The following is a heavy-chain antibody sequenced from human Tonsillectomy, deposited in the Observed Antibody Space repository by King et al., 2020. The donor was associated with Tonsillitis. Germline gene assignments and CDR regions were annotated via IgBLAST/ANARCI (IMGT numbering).Heavy chain of an antibody. CDR3: ASEAGVAATTY. V-gene: IGHV1-69*01. CDR2: IISIFVTT. CDR1: GGTFSSYA. J-gene: IGHJ4*02. D-gene: IGHD6-13*01. Sequence: QLVQSGAEVKKPGSSVKVSCKASGGTFSSYAISWVRQAPGQGLEWRGGIISIFVTTNYAQKFQGRVTITADESTSTAYMELSSLRSGDTAVYYCASEAGVAATTYWGQGTLVTVSS.